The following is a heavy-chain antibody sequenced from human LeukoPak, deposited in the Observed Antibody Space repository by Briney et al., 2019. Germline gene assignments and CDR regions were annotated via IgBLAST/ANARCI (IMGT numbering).Heavy chain of an antibody. D-gene: IGHD2-21*02. Sequence: PSETLSLTCTVSGGSISTSSYYWGWVRQPPGKSLEWIGNIFYSGSTYYSPSLKSRVTISLDTSKNQFSLKLSSVTAADTAVYYCARETYCGADCYSGFDYWGQGTLVTVSS. CDR2: IFYSGST. CDR3: ARETYCGADCYSGFDY. V-gene: IGHV4-39*07. CDR1: GGSISTSSYY. J-gene: IGHJ4*02.